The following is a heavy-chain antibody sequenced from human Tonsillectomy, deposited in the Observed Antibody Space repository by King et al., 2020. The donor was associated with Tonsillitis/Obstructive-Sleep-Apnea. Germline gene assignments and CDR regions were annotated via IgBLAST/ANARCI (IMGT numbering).Heavy chain of an antibody. V-gene: IGHV3-23*04. CDR1: GFTFSSYS. J-gene: IGHJ4*02. Sequence: VQLVESGGGLVQPGGSLRLSCADSGFTFSSYSLGWVRQAPGKGLEWVSALGGGGSVTYYADSVKGRFTISRDISKNMLFLQMSSLRAEDTAVYYCAKGDLLRWGGDSWGQGTLVTVSS. D-gene: IGHD4-23*01. CDR2: LGGGGSVT. CDR3: AKGDLLRWGGDS.